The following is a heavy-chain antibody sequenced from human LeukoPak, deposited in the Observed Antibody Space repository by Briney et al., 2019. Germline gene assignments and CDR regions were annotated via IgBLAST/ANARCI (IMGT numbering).Heavy chain of an antibody. D-gene: IGHD5-18*01. CDR2: ISGSGGST. Sequence: GXXLRLSCAASGFTFSSYAMSWVRQAPGKGLEWVSAISGSGGSTYYADSVKGRVTISRDNSKNTLYLQMNSLRAEDTAVYYCAKPRGYSYGYFDYWGQGTLVTVSS. V-gene: IGHV3-23*01. J-gene: IGHJ4*02. CDR3: AKPRGYSYGYFDY. CDR1: GFTFSSYA.